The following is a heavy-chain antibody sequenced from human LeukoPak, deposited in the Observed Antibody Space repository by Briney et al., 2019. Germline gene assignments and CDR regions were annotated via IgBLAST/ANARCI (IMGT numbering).Heavy chain of an antibody. CDR1: GGSISSSNW. CDR3: AREALYYDSSGAFDI. J-gene: IGHJ3*02. D-gene: IGHD3-22*01. CDR2: IYHSGST. V-gene: IGHV4-4*02. Sequence: SETLSLTCAVSGGSISSSNWWSWVRQPPGKGLEWIGEIYHSGSTNYNPSLKSRVTISVDKSKNQFSLKLSSVTAADTAVYYCAREALYYDSSGAFDIWGQGTMVTVSS.